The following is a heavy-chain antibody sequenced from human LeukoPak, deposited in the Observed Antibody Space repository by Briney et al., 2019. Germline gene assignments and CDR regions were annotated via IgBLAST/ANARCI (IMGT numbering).Heavy chain of an antibody. D-gene: IGHD6-19*01. CDR2: TRNKVNGYTT. V-gene: IGHV3-72*01. Sequence: PGGSLRLSCAASVPTLSDHYMDWVPHAPGGGLEWVGRTRNKVNGYTTEYAASVKGRFTISRDDSKNSLYLQLSRLKTEDTAMYYCVRVRGSGWDQNYFDCWGQGTLVTVSS. CDR1: VPTLSDHY. CDR3: VRVRGSGWDQNYFDC. J-gene: IGHJ4*02.